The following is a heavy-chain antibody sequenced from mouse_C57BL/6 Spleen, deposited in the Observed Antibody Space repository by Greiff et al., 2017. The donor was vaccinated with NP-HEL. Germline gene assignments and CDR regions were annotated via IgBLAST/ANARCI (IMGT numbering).Heavy chain of an antibody. V-gene: IGHV1-80*01. CDR1: GYAFSSYW. Sequence: QVQLQQSGAELVKPGASVKISCKASGYAFSSYWMNWVKQRPGKGLEWIGQIYPGDGDTNYNGKFKGKATLTADKSSSTAYMQLSSLTSEDSAVYFCARSGYGSSIAWFAYWGQGTLVTVSA. CDR2: IYPGDGDT. J-gene: IGHJ3*01. D-gene: IGHD1-1*01. CDR3: ARSGYGSSIAWFAY.